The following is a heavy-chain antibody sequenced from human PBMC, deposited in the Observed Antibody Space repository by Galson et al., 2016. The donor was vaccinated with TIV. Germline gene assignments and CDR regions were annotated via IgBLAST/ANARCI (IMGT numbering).Heavy chain of an antibody. Sequence: SLRLSCAASGLSVSINYMTWVRQAPGKGLEWVSLISEGGSKSYPDSVKGRLTVSRDNTKNTLYLQMNSLSVEDTAAYYCARDRMVDATYYYYYFGMDVWGQGTAVTVSS. V-gene: IGHV3-66*02. D-gene: IGHD2-8*01. CDR1: GLSVSINY. CDR3: ARDRMVDATYYYYYFGMDV. J-gene: IGHJ6*02. CDR2: ISEGGSK.